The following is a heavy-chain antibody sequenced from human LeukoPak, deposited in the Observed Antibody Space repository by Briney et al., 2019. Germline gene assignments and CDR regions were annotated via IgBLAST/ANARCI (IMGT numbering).Heavy chain of an antibody. Sequence: SETLSLTCTVSGGSITTSSYYWGWIRQPPGKGLEWIGIIYYSGSTYYNPSLKGRVTISVDTSKNRFSLKLSSVTAADTAVYYCARAFRARYFDLWGRGTLVTVSS. V-gene: IGHV4-39*01. CDR3: ARAFRARYFDL. CDR1: GGSITTSSYY. D-gene: IGHD2/OR15-2a*01. CDR2: IYYSGST. J-gene: IGHJ2*01.